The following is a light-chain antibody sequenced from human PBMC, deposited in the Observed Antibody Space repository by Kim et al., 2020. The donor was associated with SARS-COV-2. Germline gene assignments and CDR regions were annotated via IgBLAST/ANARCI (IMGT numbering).Light chain of an antibody. V-gene: IGKV3-15*01. CDR2: GAS. J-gene: IGKJ1*01. CDR1: QSVSSN. Sequence: VSPGERATLSGRASQSVSSNLARYQQKPGQAPRLLIYGASTRATGVPARFSGSGSGTEFTLTISSLQSEDFAIYYCQQYNNWPQTFGQGTKVDIK. CDR3: QQYNNWPQT.